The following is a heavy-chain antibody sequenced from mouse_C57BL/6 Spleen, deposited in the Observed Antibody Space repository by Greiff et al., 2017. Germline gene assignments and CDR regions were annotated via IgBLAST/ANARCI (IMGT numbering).Heavy chain of an antibody. CDR2: INPNNGGT. J-gene: IGHJ2*01. D-gene: IGHD2-3*01. CDR3: ARSIDCFDY. V-gene: IGHV1-26*01. CDR1: GYTFTDYY. Sequence: EVQLQQSGPELVKPGASVKISCKASGYTFTDYYMNWVKQSHGKSLEWIGDINPNNGGTSYNQKFKGKATLTVDKSSSTAYMELRSLTSEDSAVYYCARSIDCFDYWGQGTTLTVSS.